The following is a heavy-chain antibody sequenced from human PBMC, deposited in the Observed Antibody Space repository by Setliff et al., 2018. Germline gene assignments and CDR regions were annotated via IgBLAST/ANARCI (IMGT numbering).Heavy chain of an antibody. V-gene: IGHV3-23*01. D-gene: IGHD6-13*01. CDR2: ISGDSGYI. Sequence: PGESLKISCAASGFTFSTYSMSWVRQAPGKGLEWVSAISGDSGYIYYADSVKGRFTISRDNSKNTLYLQMNNLRVEDTAIYYCANHNPARRSAAGTPLDYWGQGTLVTVSS. CDR3: ANHNPARRSAAGTPLDY. J-gene: IGHJ4*02. CDR1: GFTFSTYS.